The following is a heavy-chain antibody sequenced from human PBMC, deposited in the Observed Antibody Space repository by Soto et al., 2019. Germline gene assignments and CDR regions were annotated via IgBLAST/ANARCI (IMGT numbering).Heavy chain of an antibody. Sequence: EVQLLASGGGLVQPWGSLRLSCAASGFTFSRYAISLVRQAPGKGLEWVSAISGSGGSTYYADSVKGRFTISRDNSKNTLYLQMNSLRAEDTAVYYGAKDTVRLGSFFDYWGQVTLVTVSS. D-gene: IGHD4-17*01. CDR2: ISGSGGST. J-gene: IGHJ4*02. CDR3: AKDTVRLGSFFDY. CDR1: GFTFSRYA. V-gene: IGHV3-23*01.